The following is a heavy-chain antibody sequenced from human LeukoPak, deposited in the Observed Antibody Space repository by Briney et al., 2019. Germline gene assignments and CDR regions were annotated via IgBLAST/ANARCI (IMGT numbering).Heavy chain of an antibody. CDR3: ARVDILVVPAAINYFDY. CDR1: GFTYSSYA. CDR2: ISGSGGGT. J-gene: IGHJ4*02. V-gene: IGHV3-23*01. D-gene: IGHD2-2*01. Sequence: GGSLRLSCAASGFTYSSYAMSWVRQAPGKGLEWVSAISGSGGGTHYAGSVKGRFTISRDNSKNTLYLQMNSLRAEDTAVYYCARVDILVVPAAINYFDYWGQGTLVTVSS.